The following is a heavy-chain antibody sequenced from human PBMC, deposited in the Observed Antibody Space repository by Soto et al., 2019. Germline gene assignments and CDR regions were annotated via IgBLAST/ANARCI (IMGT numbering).Heavy chain of an antibody. CDR2: IIPIFGTA. D-gene: IGHD5-12*01. V-gene: IGHV1-69*13. CDR1: GGTFSSYA. J-gene: IGHJ5*02. CDR3: ARSDYDNNWFDP. Sequence: SVKVSCKASGGTFSSYAISWVRQAPGQGLEWMGGIIPIFGTANYAQKFQGRVTITADESTGTAYMELSSLRSEDTAVYYCARSDYDNNWFDPWGQGTLVTVSS.